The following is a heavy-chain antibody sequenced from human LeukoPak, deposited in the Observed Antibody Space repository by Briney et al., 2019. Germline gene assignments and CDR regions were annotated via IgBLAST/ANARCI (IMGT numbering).Heavy chain of an antibody. D-gene: IGHD2-8*01. J-gene: IGHJ3*02. CDR3: AHRLGVAIDI. Sequence: SGPALVKPTQSLPLSCTFSGVSLSTSEGGVWWIRQHPGKALEWLAHIYWDDDKLSSASLKSTLTITKDTSKNQVVLTMTHMDPVDTATYYCAHRLGVAIDIWGQGTMVTASS. CDR1: GVSLSTSEGG. CDR2: IYWDDDK. V-gene: IGHV2-5*02.